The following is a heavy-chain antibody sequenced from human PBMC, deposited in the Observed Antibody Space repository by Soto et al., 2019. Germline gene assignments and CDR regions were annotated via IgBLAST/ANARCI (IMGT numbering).Heavy chain of an antibody. CDR1: GFTFSDHY. D-gene: IGHD3-10*01. J-gene: IGHJ4*02. V-gene: IGHV3-11*01. CDR3: ASDPYYYASNY. CDR2: ISGSGTTI. Sequence: QVQLVESGGGLVKPGGSLRLSCAASGFTFSDHYMTWIRQPPGKGLEWVSYISGSGTTIYYADSVKGRFTVSRDNARNSLYLQMNSLRADDTAFYYCASDPYYYASNYRGQGTLVIFSS.